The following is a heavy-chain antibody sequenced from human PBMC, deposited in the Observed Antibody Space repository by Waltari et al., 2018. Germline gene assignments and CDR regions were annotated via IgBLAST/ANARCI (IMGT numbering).Heavy chain of an antibody. V-gene: IGHV3-48*03. CDR3: ARAYCGGDCYFDY. Sequence: EVQLVESGGGLVQPGGSLRLSCAASGFPFSSYEMNWVRQAPGKGLEWVSYISSSGSTIYYADSVKGRFTISRDNAKNSLYLQMNSLRAEDTAVYYCARAYCGGDCYFDYWGQGTLVTVSS. D-gene: IGHD2-21*01. CDR1: GFPFSSYE. J-gene: IGHJ4*02. CDR2: ISSSGSTI.